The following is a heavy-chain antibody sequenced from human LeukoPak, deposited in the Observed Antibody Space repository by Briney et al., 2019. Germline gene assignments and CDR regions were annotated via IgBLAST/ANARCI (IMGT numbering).Heavy chain of an antibody. CDR2: IRYDGSNK. D-gene: IGHD6-19*01. CDR1: GFTFSSYG. Sequence: GGSLRLSCAASGFTFSSYGMHWVRQAPGKGLEWVAFIRYDGSNKYYADSVKGRFTISRDNSKNTLYLQMNSLRAEDTAVYYCARFETVAANPFEFWGQGTLVIVSS. J-gene: IGHJ4*02. V-gene: IGHV3-30*02. CDR3: ARFETVAANPFEF.